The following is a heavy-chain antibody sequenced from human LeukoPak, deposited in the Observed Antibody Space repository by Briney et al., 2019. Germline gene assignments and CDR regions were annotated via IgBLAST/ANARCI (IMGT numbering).Heavy chain of an antibody. CDR1: GYTFTNYY. Sequence: ASVKVSCKASGYTFTNYYIHWVRQAPGQGLEWMGWISAYNGNTNYAQKLQGRVTMTTDTSTSTAYMELRSLRSDDTAVYYCARDLIVGATDYWGQGTLVTVSS. CDR3: ARDLIVGATDY. D-gene: IGHD1-26*01. V-gene: IGHV1-18*04. J-gene: IGHJ4*02. CDR2: ISAYNGNT.